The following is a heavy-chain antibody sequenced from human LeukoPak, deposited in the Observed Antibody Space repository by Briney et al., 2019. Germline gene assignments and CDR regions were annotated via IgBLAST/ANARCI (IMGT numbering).Heavy chain of an antibody. J-gene: IGHJ3*02. CDR1: GGSISSGSYY. CDR2: IYTSGST. V-gene: IGHV4-61*02. CDR3: AREAAFDI. Sequence: SETLSLTCTVSGGSISSGSYYWSWIRQPAGKGLEWIGRIYTSGSTNYNPSLKSRVTISVDTSKNQFSLKLSSVTAADTAVYYCAREAAFDIWGQGTMVTVSS.